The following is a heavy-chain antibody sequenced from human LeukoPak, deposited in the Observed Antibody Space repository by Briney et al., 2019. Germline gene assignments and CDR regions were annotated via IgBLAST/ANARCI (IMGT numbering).Heavy chain of an antibody. V-gene: IGHV3-48*04. CDR2: ISSSGSTI. D-gene: IGHD6-13*01. Sequence: GGSLRLSCAASGFTFRSAWLNWVRQAPGKGLEWVSYISSSGSTIYYADSVKGRFTISRDNAKNSLYLQMNSLRAEDTAVYYCARGPLSSSWYDYYYYYGMDVWGQGTTVTVSS. J-gene: IGHJ6*02. CDR1: GFTFRSAW. CDR3: ARGPLSSSWYDYYYYYGMDV.